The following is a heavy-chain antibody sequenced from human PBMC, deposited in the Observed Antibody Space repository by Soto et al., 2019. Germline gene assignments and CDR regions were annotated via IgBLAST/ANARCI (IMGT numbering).Heavy chain of an antibody. CDR1: GFTFTSSA. J-gene: IGHJ6*02. CDR3: AADYASGYYYYGMDV. D-gene: IGHD3-10*01. V-gene: IGHV1-58*01. CDR2: IVVGSGNT. Sequence: ASVKVSCKASGFTFTSSAVQWVRQARGQRLEWIGWIVVGSGNTNYAQKFQERVTITRDMSTSTAYMELSSLRSEDTAVYYCAADYASGYYYYGMDVWGQGTTVTVSS.